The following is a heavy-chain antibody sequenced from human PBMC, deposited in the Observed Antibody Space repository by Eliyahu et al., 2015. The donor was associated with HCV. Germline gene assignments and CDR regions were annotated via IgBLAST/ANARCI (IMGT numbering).Heavy chain of an antibody. CDR3: SKREIKSSVYYYFDL. J-gene: IGHJ4*02. CDR1: GXTFRNYA. Sequence: EVQLLESGGGLVQPGGSLRLSCAASGXTFRNYAMSWVRQASGKGLEWVSAIXVNADGTYYADSVKGRFTISRDDSKAMLYLQVNSLRAEDTAVYYCSKREIKSSVYYYFDLWGQGTLVTVSS. D-gene: IGHD1-26*01. V-gene: IGHV3-23*01. CDR2: IXVNADGT.